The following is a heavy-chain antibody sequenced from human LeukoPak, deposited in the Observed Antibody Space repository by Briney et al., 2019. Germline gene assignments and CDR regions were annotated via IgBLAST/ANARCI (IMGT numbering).Heavy chain of an antibody. Sequence: GGSLRLSCAASGFTFSSYAMSWVRQAPGKGLEWVSAISGSGGSTYYADSVKGRFTISRDNSKNTLYLQMNSLRAEDTAVYYCAINPRLSGYSSSWYLYWGQGTLATVSS. CDR2: ISGSGGST. V-gene: IGHV3-23*01. D-gene: IGHD6-13*01. CDR1: GFTFSSYA. J-gene: IGHJ4*02. CDR3: AINPRLSGYSSSWYLY.